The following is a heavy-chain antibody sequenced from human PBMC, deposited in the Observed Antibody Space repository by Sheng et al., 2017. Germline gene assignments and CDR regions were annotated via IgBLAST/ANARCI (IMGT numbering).Heavy chain of an antibody. V-gene: IGHV3-21*01. Sequence: EVQLVESGGGLVKPGGSLRLSCAASGFTFSSYSMNWVRQAPGKGLEWVSSISSSSSYIYYADSVKGRFTISRDNAKNSLYLQMNSLRAEDTAVYYCARDTANYYGSGSHPQINYWGQGTLVTVSS. CDR1: GFTFSSYS. CDR3: ARDTANYYGSGSHPQINY. D-gene: IGHD3-10*01. J-gene: IGHJ4*02. CDR2: ISSSSSYI.